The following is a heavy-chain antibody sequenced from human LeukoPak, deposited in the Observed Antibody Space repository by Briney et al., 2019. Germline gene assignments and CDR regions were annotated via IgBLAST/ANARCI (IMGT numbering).Heavy chain of an antibody. V-gene: IGHV3-43D*04. CDR1: GGSIGTYY. Sequence: ETLSLTCTVSGGSIGTYYWSWVRQSPGKGLEWISLITWDGGTTYYADSVRGRFTITRDNSKNSLFLRMNSLRPEDTALYYCARDRTAEAGNDYYMGVWGNGTTVIVSS. D-gene: IGHD6-13*01. J-gene: IGHJ6*03. CDR3: ARDRTAEAGNDYYMGV. CDR2: ITWDGGTT.